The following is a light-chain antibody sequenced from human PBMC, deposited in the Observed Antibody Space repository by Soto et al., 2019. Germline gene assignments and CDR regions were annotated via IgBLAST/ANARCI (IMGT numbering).Light chain of an antibody. J-gene: IGKJ1*01. Sequence: DIQMTQSPSTLTASVGDSVTITCRASQSISRWLAWYQQKPGKAPKVLIYDASILESGVPSRFSGSGSGTEFTLTITSLHPDDFATYYCQQYNHYLTWTVGQGTKVEIK. CDR2: DAS. CDR1: QSISRW. CDR3: QQYNHYLTWT. V-gene: IGKV1-5*01.